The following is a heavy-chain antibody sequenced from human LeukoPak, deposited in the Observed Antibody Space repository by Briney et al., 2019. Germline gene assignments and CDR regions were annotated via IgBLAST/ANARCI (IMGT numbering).Heavy chain of an antibody. CDR1: GGSISSYY. D-gene: IGHD6-13*01. V-gene: IGHV4-59*01. CDR3: ARVSALSIAAAEDAFDI. J-gene: IGHJ3*02. CDR2: IYYSGST. Sequence: SETLSLTCTVSGGSISSYYWSWIRQPPGKGLEWIGYIYYSGSTNYNPSLKSRVTISVDTSKNQFSLKLSSVTAADTAGYYCARVSALSIAAAEDAFDIWGQGTMVTVSS.